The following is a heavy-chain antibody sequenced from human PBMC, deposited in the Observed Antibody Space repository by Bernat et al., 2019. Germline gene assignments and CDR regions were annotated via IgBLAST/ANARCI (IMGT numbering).Heavy chain of an antibody. CDR1: GFSLSTSGVG. Sequence: QITLKESGPTLVKPTQTLTLTCTFSGFSLSTSGVGVGWIRQPPGKALEWLALIYWDDDKRYSPSLKSRLTITKDTSKNQVVLTMTNMDPVDTATYYCAHVGIGYSYEPAFDYWGQGTLVTVSS. D-gene: IGHD5-18*01. V-gene: IGHV2-5*02. CDR3: AHVGIGYSYEPAFDY. CDR2: IYWDDDK. J-gene: IGHJ4*02.